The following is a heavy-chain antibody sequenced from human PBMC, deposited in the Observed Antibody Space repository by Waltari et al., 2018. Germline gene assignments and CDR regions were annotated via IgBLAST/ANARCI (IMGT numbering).Heavy chain of an antibody. Sequence: QVQLQESGPKLVKPSETLSLTCTVSAGSISRYFWSWIRQPPGKGLEGIGYIHYSGNTNSDTSMNSRVTISMDTSKNQFSLKLSSATAADTAVYYCAAHLRQVTTEFAYWGQGTLVTVSS. CDR1: AGSISRYF. CDR3: AAHLRQVTTEFAY. J-gene: IGHJ4*02. D-gene: IGHD4-17*01. V-gene: IGHV4-59*01. CDR2: IHYSGNT.